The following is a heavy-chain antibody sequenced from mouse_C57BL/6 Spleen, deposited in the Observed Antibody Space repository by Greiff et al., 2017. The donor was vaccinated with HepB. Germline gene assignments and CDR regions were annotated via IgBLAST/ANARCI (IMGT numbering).Heavy chain of an antibody. CDR3: TRGGTYGSSPMDY. J-gene: IGHJ4*01. CDR1: GYTFTDYE. D-gene: IGHD1-1*01. Sequence: VQRVESGAELVRPGASVTLSCKASGYTFTDYEMHWVKQTPVHGLEWIGAIDPETGGTAYNQKFKGKAILTADKSSSTAYMELRSLTSEDSAVYYCTRGGTYGSSPMDYWGQGTSVTVSS. CDR2: IDPETGGT. V-gene: IGHV1-15*01.